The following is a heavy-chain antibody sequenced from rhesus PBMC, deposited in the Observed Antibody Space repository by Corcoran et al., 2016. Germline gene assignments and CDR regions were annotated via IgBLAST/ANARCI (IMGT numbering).Heavy chain of an antibody. CDR3: GYSAGWSVDD. J-gene: IGHJ4*01. D-gene: IGHD6-37*01. CDR2: IRSGGRT. CDR1: GYSIRSGYY. V-gene: IGHV4-99*01. Sequence: QVQLQESGPGLVKPSETLSLTCAVSGYSIRSGYYWGWIRQPPGKGLEWIGHIRSGGRTDDNPALKRRVTISRDTSKNQFSLKRSAVTAADTAVYDCGYSAGWSVDDWGQGVLVSGSS.